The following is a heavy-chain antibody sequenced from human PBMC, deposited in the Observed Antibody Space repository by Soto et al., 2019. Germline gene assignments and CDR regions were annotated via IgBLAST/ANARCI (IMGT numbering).Heavy chain of an antibody. CDR3: ARVPVRGYSYGHYDY. J-gene: IGHJ4*02. Sequence: PSETLSLTCTVSGGSISSYYWSWIRQSPGKGLEWIGYIYYSGSTNYNPSLKSRVTISVDTSKNQFSLKLSSVTAADTAIYYCARVPVRGYSYGHYDYWGQGTLVTVSS. CDR2: IYYSGST. V-gene: IGHV4-59*01. CDR1: GGSISSYY. D-gene: IGHD5-18*01.